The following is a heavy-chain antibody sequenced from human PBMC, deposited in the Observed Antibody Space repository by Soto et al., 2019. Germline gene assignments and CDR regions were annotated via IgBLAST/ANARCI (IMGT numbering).Heavy chain of an antibody. CDR2: ISSSSSTI. Sequence: GGSLRLSCAASGFTFSSYSMSWVRQAPGKGLEWVSYISSSSSTIYYADSVKGRFTISRDNAKNSLYLQMNSPRDEDTAVYYCAREWDRGGCNSNFDYWGQGTLVTVSS. J-gene: IGHJ4*02. CDR1: GFTFSSYS. CDR3: AREWDRGGCNSNFDY. V-gene: IGHV3-48*02. D-gene: IGHD2-21*02.